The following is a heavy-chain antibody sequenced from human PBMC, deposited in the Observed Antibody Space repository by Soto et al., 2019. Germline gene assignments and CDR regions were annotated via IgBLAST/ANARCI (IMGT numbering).Heavy chain of an antibody. Sequence: SATLSLTCTVSGGSISSYYWSWIRQPPGKGLEWIGYIYYSGSTNYNPSLKSRVTISVDTSKNQFSLKLSSVTAADTAVYYCARVGEIDYWGQGTLVTVSS. J-gene: IGHJ4*02. V-gene: IGHV4-59*12. CDR3: ARVGEIDY. CDR1: GGSISSYY. CDR2: IYYSGST. D-gene: IGHD2-21*01.